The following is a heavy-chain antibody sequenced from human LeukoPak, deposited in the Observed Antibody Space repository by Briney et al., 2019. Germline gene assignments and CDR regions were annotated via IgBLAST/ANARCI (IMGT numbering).Heavy chain of an antibody. V-gene: IGHV4-59*12. D-gene: IGHD4-17*01. CDR1: GGSISSYY. Sequence: SETLSLTCTVSGGSISSYYWSWIRQPPGKGLEWIGYIYYSGSTNYNPSLKSRVTISVDTSKNQFSLKLSSVTAADTAVYYCARDRYGDHTYFDYWGQGTLVTVSS. CDR3: ARDRYGDHTYFDY. CDR2: IYYSGST. J-gene: IGHJ4*02.